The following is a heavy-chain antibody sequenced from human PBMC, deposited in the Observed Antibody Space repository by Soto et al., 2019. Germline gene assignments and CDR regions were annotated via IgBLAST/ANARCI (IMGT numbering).Heavy chain of an antibody. CDR1: GFTFNNYA. V-gene: IGHV3-30*18. Sequence: GGSLRLSCAASGFTFNNYAMSWVRQAPGKGLEWVAVISYDGSNKYYADSVKGRFTISRDNSKNTLYLQMNSLRAEDTAVYYCAKLSGGGLGELSLWLRDAFDIWGQGTMVTVSS. CDR2: ISYDGSNK. D-gene: IGHD3-16*02. CDR3: AKLSGGGLGELSLWLRDAFDI. J-gene: IGHJ3*02.